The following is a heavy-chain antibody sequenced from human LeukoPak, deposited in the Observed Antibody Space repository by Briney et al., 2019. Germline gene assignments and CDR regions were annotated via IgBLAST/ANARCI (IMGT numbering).Heavy chain of an antibody. CDR1: GFIFSSYA. CDR2: ISGSGTTT. D-gene: IGHD3-10*01. CDR3: AKDISRSRGSYFDY. V-gene: IGHV3-23*01. J-gene: IGHJ4*02. Sequence: GGSLRLSCAASGFIFSSYAMTWVRQAPGRGLERLSTISGSGTTTYYVDSVKGRFTISRDNSKNTLYLQMNSLRAEDTAVYYCAKDISRSRGSYFDYWGQGTLVTVSS.